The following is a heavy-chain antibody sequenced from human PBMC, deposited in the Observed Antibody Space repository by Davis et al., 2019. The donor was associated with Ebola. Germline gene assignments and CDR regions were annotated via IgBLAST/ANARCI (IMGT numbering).Heavy chain of an antibody. CDR3: APHSSSVDY. J-gene: IGHJ4*02. Sequence: GRFTISRDNAKNSLYLQMNSLRAEDTAVYYCAPHSSSVDYWGQGTLVTVSS. D-gene: IGHD6-13*01. V-gene: IGHV3-11*03.